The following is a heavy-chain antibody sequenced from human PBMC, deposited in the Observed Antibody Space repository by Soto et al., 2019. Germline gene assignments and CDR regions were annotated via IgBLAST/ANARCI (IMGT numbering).Heavy chain of an antibody. D-gene: IGHD3-3*02. Sequence: GGSLRLSCAASGFTFSSYSMNWVRQAPGKGLEWVSYISSSSSTIYYADSVKGRFTISRDKAKNTLYLQMSSLRDEDTAVYYWAKDPHFSGTGRDFNYWGQGTLVTVP. V-gene: IGHV3-48*02. J-gene: IGHJ4*02. CDR1: GFTFSSYS. CDR3: AKDPHFSGTGRDFNY. CDR2: ISSSSSTI.